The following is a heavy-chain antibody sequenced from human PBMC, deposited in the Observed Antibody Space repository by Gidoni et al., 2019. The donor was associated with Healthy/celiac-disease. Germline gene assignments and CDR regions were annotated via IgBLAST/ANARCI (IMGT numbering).Heavy chain of an antibody. D-gene: IGHD6-6*01. CDR1: GGSFSGYY. CDR3: ASPSIAARGRAFDI. J-gene: IGHJ3*02. V-gene: IGHV4-34*01. CDR2: INHSGST. Sequence: QVQLQQWGAGLLKPSETLSLTCAVYGGSFSGYYWSWIRQPPGKGPEWIGEINHSGSTNYNPSLKSRVTISVDTSKNQFSLKLSSVTAADTAVYYCASPSIAARGRAFDIWGQGTMVTVSS.